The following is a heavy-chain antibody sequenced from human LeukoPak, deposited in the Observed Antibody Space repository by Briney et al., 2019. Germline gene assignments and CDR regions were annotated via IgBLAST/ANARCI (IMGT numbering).Heavy chain of an antibody. CDR2: IYTSGST. V-gene: IGHV4-4*07. D-gene: IGHD2-15*01. CDR1: GGSISSYY. CDR3: ASWSLGSYDAFDI. J-gene: IGHJ3*02. Sequence: SETLSLTCTVSGGSISSYYWSWIRQPAGKGLEWIGRIYTSGSTNYNPSLKSRVTISVDASKNQFSLNLNSVTAADTAMYYCASWSLGSYDAFDIWGQGTMVTVSS.